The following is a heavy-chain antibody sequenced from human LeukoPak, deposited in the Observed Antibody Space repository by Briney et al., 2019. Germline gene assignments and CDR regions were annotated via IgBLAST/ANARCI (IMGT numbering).Heavy chain of an antibody. CDR2: INHSGST. CDR3: AREVVIVAGWIDY. CDR1: GGSFSGYY. D-gene: IGHD5-12*01. J-gene: IGHJ4*02. V-gene: IGHV4-34*01. Sequence: PSETLSLTCAVYGGSFSGYYWSWIRQPPGKGLEWIGEINHSGSTNYNPSLKSRVTISVDTSKNQFSLKLSSVTAADTAVYYCAREVVIVAGWIDYWGQGTLVTASS.